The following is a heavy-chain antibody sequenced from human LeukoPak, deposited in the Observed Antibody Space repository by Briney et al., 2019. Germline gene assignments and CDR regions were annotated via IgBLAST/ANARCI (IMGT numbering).Heavy chain of an antibody. D-gene: IGHD4-17*01. CDR3: ATHMTTVITGLVY. J-gene: IGHJ4*02. Sequence: ASVKVSCKVSGYTLTDLSTHWVRQAPGKGLEWMGGLDPADGETIYAQKFQGRVTMTEDTSTDTAYMELNSLRSEDTAVYYCATHMTTVITGLVYWGQGTLVTVSS. CDR1: GYTLTDLS. CDR2: LDPADGET. V-gene: IGHV1-24*01.